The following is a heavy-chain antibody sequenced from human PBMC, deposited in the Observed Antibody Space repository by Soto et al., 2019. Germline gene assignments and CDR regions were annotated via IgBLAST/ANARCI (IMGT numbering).Heavy chain of an antibody. D-gene: IGHD6-19*01. Sequence: QVQLVQSGAEVKKPGSSVKVSCKASGGTFSSYAISWVRQAPGQGLEWMGGIIPIFGTANYAQKFQGRVTTTADESTSSADMELTSLRSEDTAVYYCARGAGEGIAVAGTLSGYYYYFCKDVWGQVTTVTAS. CDR3: ARGAGEGIAVAGTLSGYYYYFCKDV. CDR1: GGTFSSYA. J-gene: IGHJ6*02. CDR2: IIPIFGTA. V-gene: IGHV1-69*01.